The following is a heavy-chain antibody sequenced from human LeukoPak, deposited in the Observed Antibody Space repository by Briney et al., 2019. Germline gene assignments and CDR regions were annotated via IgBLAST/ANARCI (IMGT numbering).Heavy chain of an antibody. V-gene: IGHV4-38-2*01. CDR1: GRSFSGYY. J-gene: IGHJ5*02. CDR3: ASARSYSSSRWFDP. CDR2: IYHSGST. Sequence: SETLSLTCAVYGRSFSGYYWGWIRQPPGKGLEWIGSIYHSGSTYYNPSLKSRVTISVDTSKNQFSLKLSSVTAADTAVYYCASARSYSSSRWFDPWGQGTLVTVSS. D-gene: IGHD6-6*01.